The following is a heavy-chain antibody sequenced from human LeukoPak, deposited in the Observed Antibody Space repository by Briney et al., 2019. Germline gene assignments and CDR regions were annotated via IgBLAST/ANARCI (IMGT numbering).Heavy chain of an antibody. D-gene: IGHD2-15*01. Sequence: ASVKVSCKASGYTFNTYDISWVRQAPAQRLEWMGWINTYNGNTHYAQNLQGRITMTTDTSTSTAYMELRSLRSDDTAVYYCGRLVAGRGRIDYWGQGTLVTVSS. CDR3: GRLVAGRGRIDY. V-gene: IGHV1-18*01. CDR1: GYTFNTYD. CDR2: INTYNGNT. J-gene: IGHJ4*02.